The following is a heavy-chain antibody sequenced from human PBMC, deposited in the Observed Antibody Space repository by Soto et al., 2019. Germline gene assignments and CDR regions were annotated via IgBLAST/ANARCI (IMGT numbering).Heavy chain of an antibody. CDR3: ATKLSYYYDSSGSQFDP. D-gene: IGHD3-22*01. V-gene: IGHV3-23*01. CDR1: GFTFSSYA. Sequence: GGSLRLSCAASGFTFSSYAMSWVRQAPGKGLEWVSAISGSGGSTYYADSVKGRFTISRDNSKNTLYLQMNSLRAEDTAVYYFATKLSYYYDSSGSQFDPWGQGTLVTVSS. J-gene: IGHJ5*02. CDR2: ISGSGGST.